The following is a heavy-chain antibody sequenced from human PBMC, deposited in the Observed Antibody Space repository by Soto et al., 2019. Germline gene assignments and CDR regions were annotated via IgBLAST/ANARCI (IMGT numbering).Heavy chain of an antibody. CDR3: ASVKGWKYSSSWSARNWFDP. D-gene: IGHD6-13*01. CDR2: INHSGST. Sequence: QVQLQQWGAGLLKPSETLSLTCAVYGGSFSGYYWSWIRQPPGKGLEWIGEINHSGSTNYNPSLKSRVTISVDTSKNQFSLKLSSVTAADTAVYYCASVKGWKYSSSWSARNWFDPWGQGTLVTVSS. J-gene: IGHJ5*02. CDR1: GGSFSGYY. V-gene: IGHV4-34*01.